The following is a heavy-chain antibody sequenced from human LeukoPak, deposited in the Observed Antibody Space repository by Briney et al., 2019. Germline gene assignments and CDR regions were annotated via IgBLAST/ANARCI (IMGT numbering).Heavy chain of an antibody. CDR1: GYSFNRYW. V-gene: IGHV5-51*01. D-gene: IGHD4-23*01. CDR3: ARRAVVIGVGYFDY. J-gene: IGHJ4*02. CDR2: IYPSDSDI. Sequence: GESLKISCKASGYSFNRYWIAWVRQMPGKGLEWMGIIYPSDSDIRISPSFQGQVTISVDKSINTAYLQWSSLKASDTAIYYCARRAVVIGVGYFDYWGQGTLVTVSS.